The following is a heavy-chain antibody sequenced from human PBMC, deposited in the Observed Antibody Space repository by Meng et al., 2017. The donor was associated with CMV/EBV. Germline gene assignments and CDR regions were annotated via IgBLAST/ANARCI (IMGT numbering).Heavy chain of an antibody. Sequence: GGSLRLSCAASEFTFSNYAMSWVRQAPGRGLAWVPAITASGGSTYYADPVKGRFTGSRDNSKNTLYLQMNSLRAEDTALYYCAKAFSASWYREYYDDWGQGTLVTVSS. CDR2: ITASGGST. J-gene: IGHJ4*02. CDR1: EFTFSNYA. CDR3: AKAFSASWYREYYDD. D-gene: IGHD6-13*01. V-gene: IGHV3-23*01.